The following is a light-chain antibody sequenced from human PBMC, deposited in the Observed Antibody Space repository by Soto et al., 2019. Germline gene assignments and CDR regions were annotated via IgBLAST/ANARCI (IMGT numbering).Light chain of an antibody. V-gene: IGKV3-20*01. CDR1: QSVRISY. Sequence: LVLTQSPGTLSLSTGERATLSCRASQSVRISYVAWYQQKPGHAPRLLISAASAKATVIPARFSGSGAWTTFTLTISRVEPEDAAVNYCQQWGNSPRVTFGGGTKVDIK. CDR2: AAS. CDR3: QQWGNSPRVT. J-gene: IGKJ4*01.